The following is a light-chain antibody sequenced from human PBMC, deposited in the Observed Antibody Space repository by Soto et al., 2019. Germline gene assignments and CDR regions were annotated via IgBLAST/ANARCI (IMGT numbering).Light chain of an antibody. CDR2: GAS. Sequence: EIVLTQSPGTLSLSPGERATLSCRASQSVSSSYLAWYQQKPGQAPRLLIYGASSRATGIPDRVSGSGSGTDFTLNISRLEHDDFAVYYCQQYGSSPLTFGGGTKGEIK. CDR3: QQYGSSPLT. V-gene: IGKV3-20*01. CDR1: QSVSSSY. J-gene: IGKJ4*01.